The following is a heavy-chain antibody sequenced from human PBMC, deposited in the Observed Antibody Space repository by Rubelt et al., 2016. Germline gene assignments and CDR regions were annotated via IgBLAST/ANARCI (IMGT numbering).Heavy chain of an antibody. V-gene: IGHV3-74*01. CDR2: INTDGSST. CDR3: ARMMSMTTVTTSYYYGMDV. J-gene: IGHJ6*02. D-gene: IGHD4-17*01. Sequence: GGGLVQPGGSLRLSCAASGFTFSNYPMHWVRQAPGKGPVWVSRINTDGSSTNYADSVKGRFTISRDNAKNTLYLQMNSLRAEDTAVYYCARMMSMTTVTTSYYYGMDVWGQGTTVTVSS. CDR1: GFTFSNYP.